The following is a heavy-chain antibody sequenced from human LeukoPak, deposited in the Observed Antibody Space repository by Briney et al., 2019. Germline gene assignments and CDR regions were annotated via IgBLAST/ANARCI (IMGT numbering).Heavy chain of an antibody. CDR2: ISWNSGSI. D-gene: IGHD6-25*01. CDR3: AKVNGRAAAGSFDY. Sequence: GRSLRLSCAASGFTFDDYAMHWVRQAPGKGLEWVSGISWNSGSIGYADSVKGRFTISRDNAKNSLYLQMNSLRAEDMALYYCAKVNGRAAAGSFDYWGQGTLVTVSS. J-gene: IGHJ4*02. V-gene: IGHV3-9*03. CDR1: GFTFDDYA.